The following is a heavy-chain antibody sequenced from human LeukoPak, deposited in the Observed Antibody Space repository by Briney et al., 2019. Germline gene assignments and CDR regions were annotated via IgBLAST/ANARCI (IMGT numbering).Heavy chain of an antibody. V-gene: IGHV1-69*13. CDR1: GCTFRSYT. CDR2: IIVIFGTA. D-gene: IGHD7-27*01. J-gene: IGHJ3*02. Sequence: SVKVSCKASGCTFRSYTISWVRQAPGQGLEWMGGIIVIFGTANYAQKFQGRVTITADESTSTAYMELSSLRSEDTAVYYCARGPGRGFDIWGQGTMVTVSS. CDR3: ARGPGRGFDI.